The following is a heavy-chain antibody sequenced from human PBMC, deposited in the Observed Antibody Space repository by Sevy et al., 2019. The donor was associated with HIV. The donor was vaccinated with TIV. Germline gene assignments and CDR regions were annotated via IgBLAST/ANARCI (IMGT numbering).Heavy chain of an antibody. CDR2: IKQDGSVK. J-gene: IGHJ4*02. CDR3: AREGGYTSAWSPGNY. Sequence: GGSLRLSCAASGFTLNNYWMNWVRQAPGKGLEWVANIKQDGSVKYYVDSVKGRFTISRDNARNLVFLQMNSLRIEDTAVYYCAREGGYTSAWSPGNYWGQGTLVTVSS. CDR1: GFTLNNYW. V-gene: IGHV3-7*01. D-gene: IGHD6-19*01.